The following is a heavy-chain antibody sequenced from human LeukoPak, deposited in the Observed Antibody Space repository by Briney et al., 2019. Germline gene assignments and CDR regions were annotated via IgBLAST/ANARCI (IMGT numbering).Heavy chain of an antibody. CDR3: TKDDRYCSSTSCYGGYYYYYGMDV. D-gene: IGHD2-2*01. J-gene: IGHJ6*04. CDR2: IRSKAYGGTT. CDR1: GFTFCDYA. Sequence: PGGSLRLSCTASGFTFCDYAMSWVRQAPGKGLEWVGFIRSKAYGGTTEYAASVKGRFTISRDDSKSIAYLQMNSLKTEDTAVYYCTKDDRYCSSTSCYGGYYYYYGMDVWGKGTTVTVSS. V-gene: IGHV3-49*04.